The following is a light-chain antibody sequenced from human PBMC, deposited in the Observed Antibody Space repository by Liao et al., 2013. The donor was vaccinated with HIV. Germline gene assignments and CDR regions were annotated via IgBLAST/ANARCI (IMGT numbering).Light chain of an antibody. Sequence: SYELTQPPSVSVAPGETARITCGGDNIGRKSVQWYQQKPDQAPVLLIYKDTERPSTIPERFSGSNSGNTATLTIRGTQAMDEAEYYCKVWDSFSTFVFGTGTKVTVL. CDR2: KDT. J-gene: IGLJ1*01. CDR3: KVWDSFSTFV. V-gene: IGLV3-21*01. CDR1: NIGRKS.